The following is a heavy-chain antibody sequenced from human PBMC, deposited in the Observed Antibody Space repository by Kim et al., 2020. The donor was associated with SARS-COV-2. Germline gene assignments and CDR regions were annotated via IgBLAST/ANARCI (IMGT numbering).Heavy chain of an antibody. D-gene: IGHD3-10*01. CDR2: ISGSGGST. V-gene: IGHV3-23*01. Sequence: GGSLRLSCAASGFTFSSYAMSWVRQAPGKGLEWVSAISGSGGSTYYADSVKGRFTISRDNSKNTLYLQMNSLRAEDTAVYYCAKVCCKLGFGELLNGMDVWGQGTTVTVSS. J-gene: IGHJ6*02. CDR3: AKVCCKLGFGELLNGMDV. CDR1: GFTFSSYA.